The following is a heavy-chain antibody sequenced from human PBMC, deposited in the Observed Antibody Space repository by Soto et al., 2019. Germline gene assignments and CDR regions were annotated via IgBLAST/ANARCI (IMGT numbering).Heavy chain of an antibody. CDR1: GYTFTSYD. CDR3: VRGRVMITFGVVIVIDY. V-gene: IGHV1-8*01. D-gene: IGHD3-16*02. Sequence: QVQLMQSGAAMKKPGASVKVSCKASGYTFTSYDINWVRQATGQGLEWMGWINPNTGYTDYAQKFQDRVTMTGNTSXTXXYMELSSLRSEDTAVYYCVRGRVMITFGVVIVIDYWGQGSPVTVSS. CDR2: INPNTGYT. J-gene: IGHJ4*02.